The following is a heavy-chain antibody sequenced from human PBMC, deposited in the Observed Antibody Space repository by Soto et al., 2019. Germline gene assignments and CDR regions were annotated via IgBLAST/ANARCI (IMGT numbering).Heavy chain of an antibody. CDR2: IYYSGST. J-gene: IGHJ6*02. D-gene: IGHD3-10*01. Sequence: PSETLSLTCTVSGGSISSYYWSWIRQPPGKGLEWIGYIYYSGSTNYNPSLKSRVTISVDTSKNQFSLKLSSVTAADTAVYYCASTEDYYGSGSFLFPYYYGMDVWGQGTTVT. CDR3: ASTEDYYGSGSFLFPYYYGMDV. V-gene: IGHV4-59*01. CDR1: GGSISSYY.